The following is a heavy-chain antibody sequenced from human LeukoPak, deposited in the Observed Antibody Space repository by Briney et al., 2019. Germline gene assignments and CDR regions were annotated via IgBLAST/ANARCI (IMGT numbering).Heavy chain of an antibody. V-gene: IGHV3-7*01. J-gene: IGHJ4*02. CDR1: GFTFSSYW. Sequence: GGSLRLSCAASGFTFSSYWMSWVRQAPGKGLGWVANIKQDGSEKYYVDSVKGRFAISRDNAKNSLYLQMNSLRAEDTAVYYCARCSGSYFSLARYFDYWGQGTLVTVSS. D-gene: IGHD1-26*01. CDR3: ARCSGSYFSLARYFDY. CDR2: IKQDGSEK.